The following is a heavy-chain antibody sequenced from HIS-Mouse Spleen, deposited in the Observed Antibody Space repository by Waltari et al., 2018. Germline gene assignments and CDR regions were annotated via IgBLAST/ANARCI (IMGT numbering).Heavy chain of an antibody. J-gene: IGHJ1*01. CDR2: IYQSGST. CDR3: ARDSWAYAIEYFQH. CDR1: GYSISSGHS. D-gene: IGHD2-8*01. Sequence: QVQLQESGPGLVKPSETLSLTCTVSGYSISSGHSWGWIRKPPGKGLEWIGSIYQSGSTYYNPSLKSRVTISVDTSKNQFSLKLSSVTAADTAVYYCARDSWAYAIEYFQHWGQGTLVTVSS. V-gene: IGHV4-38-2*02.